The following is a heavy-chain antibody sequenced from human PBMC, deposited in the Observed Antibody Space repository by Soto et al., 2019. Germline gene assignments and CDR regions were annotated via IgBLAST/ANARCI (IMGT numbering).Heavy chain of an antibody. CDR2: IIPIFGTA. V-gene: IGHV1-69*13. Sequence: ASVKVSCKASGYTFTGYYMHWVRQAPGQGLEWMGGIIPIFGTANYAQKFQGRVTITADESTSTAYMELSSLRSEDTAVYYCARETNSGYVVYWGQGTLVTVSS. J-gene: IGHJ4*02. CDR3: ARETNSGYVVY. D-gene: IGHD5-12*01. CDR1: GYTFTGYY.